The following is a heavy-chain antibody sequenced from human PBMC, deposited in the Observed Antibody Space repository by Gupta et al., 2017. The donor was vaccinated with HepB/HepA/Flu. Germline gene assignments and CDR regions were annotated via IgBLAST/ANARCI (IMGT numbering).Heavy chain of an antibody. D-gene: IGHD3-22*01. J-gene: IGHJ4*02. CDR2: ISGSGGST. CDR1: GFTFSSYA. Sequence: EVQLLESGGGLVQPGGSLRLSCAASGFTFSSYAMRWVRQAPGKGLEWVSAISGSGGSTYYADSVKGRFTISRDNSKNTLYLQMNSLRAEDTAVYYCAKDAGAKITMIVVAIYYFDYWGQGTLVTGSS. V-gene: IGHV3-23*01. CDR3: AKDAGAKITMIVVAIYYFDY.